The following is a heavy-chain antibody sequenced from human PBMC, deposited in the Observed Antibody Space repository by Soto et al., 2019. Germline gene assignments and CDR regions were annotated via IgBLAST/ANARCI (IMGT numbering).Heavy chain of an antibody. Sequence: PVVPKRHSECVSGGNFSPYGGHWVSQKPGKGLEYGSSISSNGANTYYADAVKGRFTISRDNSKNTLYLQMSSLRSEDTAVYYCVKDRWVDYWGQGTLVTVSS. V-gene: IGHV3-64D*06. CDR1: GGNFSPYG. CDR2: ISSNGANT. D-gene: IGHD1-26*01. J-gene: IGHJ4*02. CDR3: VKDRWVDY.